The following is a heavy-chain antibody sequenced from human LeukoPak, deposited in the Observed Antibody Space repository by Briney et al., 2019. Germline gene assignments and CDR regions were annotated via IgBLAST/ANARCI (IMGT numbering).Heavy chain of an antibody. Sequence: SQTLSFTCTVSGGSISSGDYYWSWIRQPPGKGLEWIGYIYYSGSTYYNPSLKSRVTISVDTSKNQFSLKLSSVTAADTAVYSCARVVVITYFDYWGQGTLVTVSS. CDR1: GGSISSGDYY. CDR2: IYYSGST. V-gene: IGHV4-30-4*01. D-gene: IGHD3-22*01. CDR3: ARVVVITYFDY. J-gene: IGHJ4*02.